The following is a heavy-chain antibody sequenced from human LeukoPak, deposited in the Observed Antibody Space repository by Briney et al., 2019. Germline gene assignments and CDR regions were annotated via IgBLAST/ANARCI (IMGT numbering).Heavy chain of an antibody. V-gene: IGHV1-18*01. D-gene: IGHD3-3*01. CDR1: GYTFTNYG. CDR2: ISGYNGNT. J-gene: IGHJ4*02. CDR3: ARDPTKYFWSAYNPFDY. Sequence: ASVKVSCKASGYTFTNYGITWVRQAPGQGLEWMGWISGYNGNTNYAQKLQGRVSMTTDTSTSTAYMELRSLRSDDTAVYYCARDPTKYFWSAYNPFDYWGQGTLVTVSS.